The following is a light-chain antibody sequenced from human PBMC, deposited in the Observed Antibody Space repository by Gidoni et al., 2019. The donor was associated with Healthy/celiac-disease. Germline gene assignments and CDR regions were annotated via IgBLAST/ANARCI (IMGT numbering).Light chain of an antibody. Sequence: LAPGERATLSCRASQSVSSYLAWYQQKPGQAPRLLIYDASNRATGIPARFSGSGSGTDFTITISSLEPEDFAVYYCQQRSNWHTFGGGTKVEIK. CDR1: QSVSSY. CDR3: QQRSNWHT. CDR2: DAS. J-gene: IGKJ4*01. V-gene: IGKV3-11*01.